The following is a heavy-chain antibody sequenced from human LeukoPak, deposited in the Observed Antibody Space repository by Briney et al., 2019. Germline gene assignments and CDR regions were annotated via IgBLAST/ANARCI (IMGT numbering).Heavy chain of an antibody. CDR2: ISGSGGGT. CDR1: GFTFSSYA. J-gene: IGHJ4*02. V-gene: IGHV3-23*01. Sequence: HPGGSLRLSCAASGFTFSSYAMSWVRQAPGKGLEWVSAISGSGGGTYYADSVKGRFTISRDNAKNSLYLQMNSLRAEDTAVYYCTREDHSNYNYWGQGTLVTVSS. D-gene: IGHD4-11*01. CDR3: TREDHSNYNY.